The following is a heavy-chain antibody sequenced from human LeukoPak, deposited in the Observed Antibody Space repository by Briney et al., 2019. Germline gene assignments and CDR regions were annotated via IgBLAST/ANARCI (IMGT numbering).Heavy chain of an antibody. J-gene: IGHJ4*02. Sequence: PGGSLRLSCAASGFTFSSYGMHWVRQAPGKGLEWVAAMYSGGNTYYADSVRGRFTISRDSSMNTLYLQMNSLRGEDTAVYYCAGAMGYNLFDYWGQGALVTVSS. CDR2: MYSGGNT. CDR1: GFTFSSYG. CDR3: AGAMGYNLFDY. D-gene: IGHD5-24*01. V-gene: IGHV3-NL1*01.